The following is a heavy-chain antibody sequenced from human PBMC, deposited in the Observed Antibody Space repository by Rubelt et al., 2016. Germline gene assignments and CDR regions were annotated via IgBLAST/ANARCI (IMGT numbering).Heavy chain of an antibody. J-gene: IGHJ4*02. CDR1: GLTVRSNY. CDR3: ARARSMVRGVIDY. V-gene: IGHV3-23*01. CDR2: ISDNGVST. D-gene: IGHD3-10*01. Sequence: PGGSLRLSCGASGLTVRSNYMSWVRQAPGKGLEWVSTISDNGVSTYFADSVKGRFTISRDNSKNTLYLQMNSLRAEDTAVYYCARARSMVRGVIDYWGQGTLVTVSS.